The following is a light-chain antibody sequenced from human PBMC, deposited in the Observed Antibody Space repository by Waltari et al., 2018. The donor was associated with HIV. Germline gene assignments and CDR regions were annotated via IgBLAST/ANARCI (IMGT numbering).Light chain of an antibody. CDR1: SRDVGGHTY. CDR2: EVS. V-gene: IGLV2-14*03. J-gene: IGLJ3*02. Sequence: QSALTQPASVAGSLGQSITTACTGTSRDVGGHTYLSGYQQHNSGKAPRLIIFEVSSLLLGVSNLFSGSKSGVTASLTISGLQADDEADYYCSSYTSGSTRVLGGGTELTVL. CDR3: SSYTSGSTRV.